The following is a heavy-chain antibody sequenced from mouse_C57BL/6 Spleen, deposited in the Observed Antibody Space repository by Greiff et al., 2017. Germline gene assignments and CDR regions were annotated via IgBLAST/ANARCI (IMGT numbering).Heavy chain of an antibody. D-gene: IGHD1-1*01. CDR1: EYEFPSHD. J-gene: IGHJ4*01. Sequence: EVKVVESGGGLVQPGASLKLSCESTEYEFPSHDMPWVRKTPGKRLELVAAINSAGGSTYYPDNMEGRFIISRDNTKKTLYLQMSSLRSEDTALYYCARNGSLYAMDYWGQGTSVTVSS. CDR2: INSAGGST. CDR3: ARNGSLYAMDY. V-gene: IGHV5-2*01.